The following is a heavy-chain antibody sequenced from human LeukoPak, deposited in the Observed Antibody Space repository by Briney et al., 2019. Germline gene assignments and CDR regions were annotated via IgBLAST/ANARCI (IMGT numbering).Heavy chain of an antibody. J-gene: IGHJ4*02. V-gene: IGHV4-59*12. CDR1: GGSISSYY. D-gene: IGHD3-10*01. CDR2: IYYSGST. CDR3: ARDLRIYYGSGSSI. Sequence: SETLSLTCTVSGGSISSYYWSWIRQPPGKGLEWIGYIYYSGSTNYNPSLKSRVTISVDTSKNQVSLKLSSVTAADTAVYYCARDLRIYYGSGSSIWGQGTLVTVSS.